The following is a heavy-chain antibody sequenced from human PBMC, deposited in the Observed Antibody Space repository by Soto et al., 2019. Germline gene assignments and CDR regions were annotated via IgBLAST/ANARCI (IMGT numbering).Heavy chain of an antibody. CDR3: ARSRVSTPRLEDPFDI. D-gene: IGHD5-12*01. V-gene: IGHV5-51*01. J-gene: IGHJ3*02. Sequence: SLKISCKGSGYSFPTYWLAWVRQTPGRGLEYMGIIYPGDSDSRYSPAFQGQVTISADKSINTAYLQWTSLKASDTAIYYCARSRVSTPRLEDPFDIWGQGTMVTVSS. CDR2: IYPGDSDS. CDR1: GYSFPTYW.